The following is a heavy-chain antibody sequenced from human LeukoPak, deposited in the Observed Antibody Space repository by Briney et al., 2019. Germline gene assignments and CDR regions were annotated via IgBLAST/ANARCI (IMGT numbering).Heavy chain of an antibody. V-gene: IGHV3-23*01. CDR1: GFIFNKHA. D-gene: IGHD4/OR15-4a*01. Sequence: PGGSLRLSCVASGFIFNKHAMSWVRQAPGKGLEWVSGLSGSGSSTDYADSVKGRFTVSRDNSNDTLYLQMNSLRAEDTAVYYCAKSVRPMVRPFDPWGQGTLVTVSS. CDR3: AKSVRPMVRPFDP. J-gene: IGHJ5*02. CDR2: LSGSGSST.